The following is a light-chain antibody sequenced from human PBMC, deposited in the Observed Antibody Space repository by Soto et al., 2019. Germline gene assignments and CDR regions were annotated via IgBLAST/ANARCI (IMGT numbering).Light chain of an antibody. J-gene: IGKJ1*01. V-gene: IGKV3-20*01. CDR2: DAS. CDR3: QQYATRPWT. CDR1: QSVSGSY. Sequence: EIVLTQSPGTLSLSPGERATLSCRARQSVSGSYLAWYQQKPGQSPRLLIYDASSRATGIPDRFSGSGSGTDFTLTISRLEPEDFEVYYCQQYATRPWTFGQGNKVESK.